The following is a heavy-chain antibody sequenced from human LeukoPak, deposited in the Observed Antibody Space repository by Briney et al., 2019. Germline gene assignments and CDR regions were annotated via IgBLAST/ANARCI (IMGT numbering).Heavy chain of an antibody. CDR1: GFTFSSYE. CDR2: ISGSGGNT. J-gene: IGHJ4*02. CDR3: AKARPYCSSTSCYYFDY. Sequence: PGGSLRLSCAASGFTFSSYEMSWVRQAPGKGLEWVSVISGSGGNTYYADSVMGRFTISRDNSKNTLYLQMNSLRAEDTAVYYCAKARPYCSSTSCYYFDYWGQGTLVTVSS. V-gene: IGHV3-23*01. D-gene: IGHD2-2*01.